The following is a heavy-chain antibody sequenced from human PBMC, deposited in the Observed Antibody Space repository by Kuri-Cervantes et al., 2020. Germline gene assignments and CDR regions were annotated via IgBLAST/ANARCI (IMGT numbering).Heavy chain of an antibody. J-gene: IGHJ3*01. CDR2: ISSSSSYI. CDR3: ARGPPYGDAFDV. Sequence: GGSLRLSCAASGFTFSSYSMNWVRQAQGKGPEWVSSISSSSSYIYYADSVKGRFTISRDNAENSLYLQMNSLRAEDTAVYYCARGPPYGDAFDVWGQGTMVTVSS. V-gene: IGHV3-21*04. CDR1: GFTFSSYS. D-gene: IGHD4-17*01.